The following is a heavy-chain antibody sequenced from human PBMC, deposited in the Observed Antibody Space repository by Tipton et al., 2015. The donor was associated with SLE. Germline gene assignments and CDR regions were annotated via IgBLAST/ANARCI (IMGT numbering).Heavy chain of an antibody. J-gene: IGHJ6*03. D-gene: IGHD3-3*01. V-gene: IGHV4-59*12. CDR2: FYYTGST. CDR3: ARGVRGYYDNYFMDV. Sequence: TLSLTCTLPSDSISSYYWIWIRQPPGKGLEFIGRFYYTGSTNYNPSLKSRVTVSLDTSSIQLSLKLGSVTAADTGVYYCARGVRGYYDNYFMDVWGKGTTVTVSS. CDR1: SDSISSYY.